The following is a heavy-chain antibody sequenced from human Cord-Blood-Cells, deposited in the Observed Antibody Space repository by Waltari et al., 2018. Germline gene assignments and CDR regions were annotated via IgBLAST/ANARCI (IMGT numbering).Heavy chain of an antibody. CDR1: GYSFTSYW. V-gene: IGHV5-51*01. D-gene: IGHD3-10*01. J-gene: IGHJ4*02. Sequence: EVQLVQSGAEVKKPGESLKISCKGSGYSFTSYWIGWVRQLPGKGLEWVGIIYPGDSDTRYSPSFQGQVTISADKSISTAYLQWSSLKASDTAMYYCAGGYYYGSGSYYPFDYWGQGTLVTVSS. CDR2: IYPGDSDT. CDR3: AGGYYYGSGSYYPFDY.